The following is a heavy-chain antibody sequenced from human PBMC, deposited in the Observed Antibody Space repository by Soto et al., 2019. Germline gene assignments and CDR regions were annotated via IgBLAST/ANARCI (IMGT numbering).Heavy chain of an antibody. CDR1: GCNVSNHY. Sequence: PWVSLRLPCAAAGCNVSNHYRSRVRQAPGKGLEWVSVMYSGGSTYYADSVKGRFTISRDNSKNTLYLQMNSLRAEDTAVYYCARDSPDYYDSSGMGYFQHWGQGTLVTVSS. CDR2: MYSGGST. D-gene: IGHD3-22*01. J-gene: IGHJ1*01. V-gene: IGHV3-66*01. CDR3: ARDSPDYYDSSGMGYFQH.